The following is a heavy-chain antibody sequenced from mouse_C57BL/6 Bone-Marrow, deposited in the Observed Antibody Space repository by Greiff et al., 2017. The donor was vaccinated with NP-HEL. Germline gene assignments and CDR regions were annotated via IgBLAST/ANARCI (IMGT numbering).Heavy chain of an antibody. Sequence: EVKVEESGGGLVQPGGSMKLSCVASGFTFSNYWMNWVRQSPEKGLEWVAQIRLKSDNYATHYAESVKGRFTISRDDSKSSVYLQMNNLRAEDTGIYYCTGQTITTYAMDYWGQGTSVTVSS. V-gene: IGHV6-3*01. CDR3: TGQTITTYAMDY. J-gene: IGHJ4*01. CDR1: GFTFSNYW. CDR2: IRLKSDNYAT. D-gene: IGHD1-1*01.